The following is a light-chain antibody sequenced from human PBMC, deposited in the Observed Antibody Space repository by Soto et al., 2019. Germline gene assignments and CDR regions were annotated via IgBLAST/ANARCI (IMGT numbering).Light chain of an antibody. CDR1: QDVGKW. CDR3: QQANSFPIT. V-gene: IGKV1-12*01. CDR2: GAS. J-gene: IGKJ5*01. Sequence: DIQMTQSPPSVSASVADRVTITCRASQDVGKWLAWYQQKPGKAPTLLIYGASSLQSGVPPRYSGSGFGTDFTLTNSSLQPEDFATYYCQQANSFPITFGQGTRLEIK.